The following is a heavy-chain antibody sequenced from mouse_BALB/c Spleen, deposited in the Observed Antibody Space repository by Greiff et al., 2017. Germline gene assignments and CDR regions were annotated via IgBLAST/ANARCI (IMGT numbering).Heavy chain of an antibody. Sequence: VQLQQSGPGLVKPSQSLSLTCTVTGYSITSDYAWNWIRQFPGNKLEWMGYISYSGSTSYNPSLKSRISITRDTSKNQFFLQLNSVTTEDTATYYCAREGVMGGFAYWGQGTLVTVSA. V-gene: IGHV3-2*02. CDR1: GYSITSDYA. CDR3: AREGVMGGFAY. D-gene: IGHD1-1*02. J-gene: IGHJ3*01. CDR2: ISYSGST.